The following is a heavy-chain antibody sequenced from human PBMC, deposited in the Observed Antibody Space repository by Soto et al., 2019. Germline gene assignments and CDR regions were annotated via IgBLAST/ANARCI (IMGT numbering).Heavy chain of an antibody. J-gene: IGHJ4*02. Sequence: GGPLTLSRGASGFAFSNAWMSCVSKAPGTGLEWVGRITSKADGGTTESAAPVQCRFTISRDDSENSLYAEMNSMKTEETAVYYCTAQSHPSCGGDCLINWGQGTLVTVSS. CDR3: TAQSHPSCGGDCLIN. CDR1: GFAFSNAW. D-gene: IGHD2-21*02. V-gene: IGHV3-15*01. CDR2: ITSKADGGTT.